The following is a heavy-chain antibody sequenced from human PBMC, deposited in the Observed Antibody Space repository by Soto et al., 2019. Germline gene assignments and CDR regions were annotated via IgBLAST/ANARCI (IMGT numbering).Heavy chain of an antibody. D-gene: IGHD6-6*01. J-gene: IGHJ6*02. CDR2: VSHSGST. CDR1: GDSVNTVNYY. V-gene: IGHV4-61*01. Sequence: SATRSLTCPVSGDSVNTVNYYWTWIRQPPGKGLEWIGYVSHSGSTNYSPSLKSRVTLSVDTSKNQFYLTLTSVAAADTAVYYCARGRGIAVRPYYYGMDVWGQGTTVTVSS. CDR3: ARGRGIAVRPYYYGMDV.